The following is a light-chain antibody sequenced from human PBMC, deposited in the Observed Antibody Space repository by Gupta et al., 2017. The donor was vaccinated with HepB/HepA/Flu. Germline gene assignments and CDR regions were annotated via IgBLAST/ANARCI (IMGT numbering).Light chain of an antibody. CDR1: SSDVGGYNV. CDR2: DVS. Sequence: QSPLTHPAPVSGSPGQSITISCTGTSSDVGGYNVVSWYQRHPGKAPKLMIYDVSNRPSGISNRFSGSKSGNTASLTISGLQAEDEADYYCSSYTSSIALVFGGGTKLTVL. J-gene: IGLJ2*01. V-gene: IGLV2-14*01. CDR3: SSYTSSIALV.